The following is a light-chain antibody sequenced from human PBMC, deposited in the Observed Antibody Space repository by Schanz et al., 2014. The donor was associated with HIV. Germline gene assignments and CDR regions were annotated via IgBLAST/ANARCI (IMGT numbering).Light chain of an antibody. J-gene: IGKJ2*01. CDR1: QSVSSS. CDR2: GTS. V-gene: IGKV3D-15*01. Sequence: EVVMTQSPATLSVSPGERATLSCRASQSVSSSLAWYQQKPGQAPRLLIYGTSTRATGIPARFSGSGSGTEFTLTISSLQSEDFTTYYCQQANSFPYTFGQGTKLEIK. CDR3: QQANSFPYT.